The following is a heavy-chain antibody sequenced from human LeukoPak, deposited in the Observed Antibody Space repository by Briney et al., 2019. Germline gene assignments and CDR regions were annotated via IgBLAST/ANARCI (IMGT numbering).Heavy chain of an antibody. CDR2: IYHSGST. J-gene: IGHJ5*02. CDR3: ARLGNYYDSSGSTNWFDP. CDR1: GGSISSSNW. Sequence: PSETLSLTCAVSGGSISSSNWWSWVRQPPGKGLEWIGEIYHSGSTNYNPSLKSRVTISVDTSKNQFSLKLSSVTAADTAVYYCARLGNYYDSSGSTNWFDPWGQGTLVTVSS. D-gene: IGHD3-22*01. V-gene: IGHV4-4*02.